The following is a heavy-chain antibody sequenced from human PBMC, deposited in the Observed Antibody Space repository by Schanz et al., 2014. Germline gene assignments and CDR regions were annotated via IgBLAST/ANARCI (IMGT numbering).Heavy chain of an antibody. CDR1: GATISSYY. D-gene: IGHD6-13*01. J-gene: IGHJ4*02. CDR2: IYQAGTI. Sequence: QVQLQESGPGLVKPSETLSLTFTVSGATISSYYWCWMRQPPGRGLEWIGYIYQAGTINYNPSRGSRVTRSVETSKNQFSLNLSSVTAADTAVYYCARGRQQLGSFDYWGQGTLVTVSS. CDR3: ARGRQQLGSFDY. V-gene: IGHV4-59*12.